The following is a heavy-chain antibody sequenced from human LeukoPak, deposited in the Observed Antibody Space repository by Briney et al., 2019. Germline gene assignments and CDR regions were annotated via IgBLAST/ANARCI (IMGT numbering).Heavy chain of an antibody. J-gene: IGHJ4*02. CDR3: ARDRGYTQDY. CDR2: IKSDGRST. Sequence: GGSLRLSCAASGFTFSSYWMHWVRQAPGKGLVWVSYIKSDGRSTSYADSVKGRFTISRDNAKNTLYLQMNSLRAEDTAVYYCARDRGYTQDYWGQGTLVTVSS. CDR1: GFTFSSYW. V-gene: IGHV3-74*01. D-gene: IGHD5-12*01.